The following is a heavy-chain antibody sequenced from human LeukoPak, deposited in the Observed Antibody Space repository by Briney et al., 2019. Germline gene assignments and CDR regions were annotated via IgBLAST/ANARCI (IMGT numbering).Heavy chain of an antibody. D-gene: IGHD3/OR15-3a*01. Sequence: SVKVSCKASGGTFSSYAISWVRQSPGQGLEWMGRIIPILGIANYAQKLQDRVTMTTDTSTSTAYMELRSLRSDDTAVYYCARKGLAMPGLYFFDSWGQGTLVTVSS. CDR3: ARKGLAMPGLYFFDS. J-gene: IGHJ4*02. V-gene: IGHV1-69*04. CDR1: GGTFSSYA. CDR2: IIPILGIA.